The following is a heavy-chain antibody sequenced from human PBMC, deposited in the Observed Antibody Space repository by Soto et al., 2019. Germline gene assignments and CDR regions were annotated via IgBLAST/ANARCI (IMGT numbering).Heavy chain of an antibody. V-gene: IGHV5-51*01. J-gene: IGHJ6*02. CDR3: AREGRSMIKDYYYALDV. Sequence: GESLKISCKGSGYSFTTYYIAWVRQMPGKGLEWMGIIYPGGSDTRYSPSFQGQVTISADRSISAAYLQWNSLKASDTAIYYCAREGRSMIKDYYYALDVWGQGTTVTVSS. D-gene: IGHD3-16*01. CDR1: GYSFTTYY. CDR2: IYPGGSDT.